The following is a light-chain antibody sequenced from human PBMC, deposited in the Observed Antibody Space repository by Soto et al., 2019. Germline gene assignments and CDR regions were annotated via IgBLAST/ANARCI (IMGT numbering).Light chain of an antibody. V-gene: IGKV3-15*01. J-gene: IGKJ1*01. CDR3: QQYNNWRTWT. CDR1: QSVSSN. CDR2: GAS. Sequence: EIVMTQSPATLSVSPGARATLSCRASQSVSSNLAWYQQKPGQAPRLLLYGASTRATGIPARFSGSGSGTEFTLTISSLQSEDFAVYYCQQYNNWRTWTFGQGTKVDIK.